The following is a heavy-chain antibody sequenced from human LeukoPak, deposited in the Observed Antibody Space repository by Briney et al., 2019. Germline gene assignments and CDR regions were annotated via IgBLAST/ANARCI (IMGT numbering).Heavy chain of an antibody. CDR2: ISSSSTYI. CDR1: GFSFSNYP. J-gene: IGHJ4*02. V-gene: IGHV3-21*06. Sequence: GGSLRLSCAGSGFSFSNYPMNWVRQAPGKGLEWVSSISSSSTYIYYADSLKGRFTISRDNAKNSLYLQMNSLRVKDTAVYYCAKEGYYFDGGTYYYLDSWGQGTLVTVSS. CDR3: AKEGYYFDGGTYYYLDS. D-gene: IGHD3-22*01.